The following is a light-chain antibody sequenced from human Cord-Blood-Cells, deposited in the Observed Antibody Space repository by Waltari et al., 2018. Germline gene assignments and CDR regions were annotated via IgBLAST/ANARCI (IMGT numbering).Light chain of an antibody. Sequence: EIQMTQSPSTLSASVGDRVTITCRASQRISSWLAWYQQKPGKAPKLLIYDASSLESGVPSRFSGSGSGTEFTLTISSLQPDDFATYYCQQYNSYSFTFGPGTKVDIK. CDR3: QQYNSYSFT. V-gene: IGKV1-5*01. CDR1: QRISSW. CDR2: DAS. J-gene: IGKJ3*01.